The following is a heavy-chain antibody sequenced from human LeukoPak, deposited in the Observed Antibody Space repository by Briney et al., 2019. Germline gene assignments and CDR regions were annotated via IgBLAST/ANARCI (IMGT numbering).Heavy chain of an antibody. V-gene: IGHV3-30*04. CDR1: GFTFSSYA. Sequence: GGSLRLSCAASGFTFSSYAMHWVRPAPGKGLEWVAVISYDGSNKYYADSVKGRFTISRDNSKNTLYLQMNSLRAEDTAVYYCAREMGIAAAGTWFDPWGQGTLVTVSS. CDR2: ISYDGSNK. D-gene: IGHD6-13*01. J-gene: IGHJ5*02. CDR3: AREMGIAAAGTWFDP.